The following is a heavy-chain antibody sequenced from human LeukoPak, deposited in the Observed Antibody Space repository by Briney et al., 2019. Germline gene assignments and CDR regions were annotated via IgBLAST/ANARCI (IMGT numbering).Heavy chain of an antibody. Sequence: SSETLSLTCAVSGGSISSGGYSWSWIRQPPGKGLEWIGYIYHSGSTYYNPSLKSRVTISVDRSKNQSSLKLSSVTAADTAVYYCARDSYGSGMDVWGQGTTVTVSS. CDR3: ARDSYGSGMDV. V-gene: IGHV4-30-2*01. J-gene: IGHJ6*02. D-gene: IGHD5-18*01. CDR2: IYHSGST. CDR1: GGSISSGGYS.